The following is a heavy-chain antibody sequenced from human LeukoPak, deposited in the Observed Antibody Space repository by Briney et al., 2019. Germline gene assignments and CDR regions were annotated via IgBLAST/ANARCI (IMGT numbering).Heavy chain of an antibody. CDR1: GFTFSSYW. V-gene: IGHV3-7*01. Sequence: GGSLRLSCAASGFTFSSYWMSWVRQAPGKGLEWVANIKQDGSEKYYVDSVEGRFTISRDNAKNSLYLQMNSLRAEDTAVYYCARGGRDIVVVPAVAIDYWGQGTLVTVSS. J-gene: IGHJ4*02. D-gene: IGHD2-2*01. CDR3: ARGGRDIVVVPAVAIDY. CDR2: IKQDGSEK.